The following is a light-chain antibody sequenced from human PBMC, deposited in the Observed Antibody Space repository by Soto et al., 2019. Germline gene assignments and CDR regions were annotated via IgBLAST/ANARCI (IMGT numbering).Light chain of an antibody. V-gene: IGKV3-11*01. Sequence: TQSPSSLSASVGDRVTITCQASQDITSYLAWYQQKPGQAPRLLIYATSNRATGIPARFSGSGSGTDFTLSISSLEPEDFVVYYCQQRSSWPFTFGPGTKVDIK. CDR3: QQRSSWPFT. CDR2: ATS. J-gene: IGKJ3*01. CDR1: QDITSY.